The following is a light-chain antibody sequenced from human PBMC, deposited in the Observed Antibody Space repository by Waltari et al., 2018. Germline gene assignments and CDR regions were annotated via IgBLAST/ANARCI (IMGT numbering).Light chain of an antibody. CDR1: GRDIGAYDS. J-gene: IGLJ2*01. V-gene: IGLV2-14*03. CDR3: SSFTTSDTLVI. Sequence: QSALTQPASVSGSPGPSITISCTGTGRDIGAYDSVSWYQQHPDKVPKVIIYDVSLRPSGISYRFSGSKSGNTASLTISGLQAEDEGDYYCSSFTTSDTLVIFGGGTKVTVL. CDR2: DVS.